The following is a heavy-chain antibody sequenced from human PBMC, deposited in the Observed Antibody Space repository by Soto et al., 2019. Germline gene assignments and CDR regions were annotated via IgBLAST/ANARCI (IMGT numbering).Heavy chain of an antibody. CDR2: ISAYNGNT. D-gene: IGHD6-19*01. CDR3: AGPSIDSGGWWRYYYYGMDV. Sequence: QVQLVQSGAEVKKPGASVKVSCKASGYTFTSYGISWVRQAPGQGLEWMGWISAYNGNTNYAQQLQGRVTITTDTPTRTAYMEMRSLRSKDTAVYYCAGPSIDSGGWWRYYYYGMDVWGQGTTVTVSS. V-gene: IGHV1-18*01. J-gene: IGHJ6*02. CDR1: GYTFTSYG.